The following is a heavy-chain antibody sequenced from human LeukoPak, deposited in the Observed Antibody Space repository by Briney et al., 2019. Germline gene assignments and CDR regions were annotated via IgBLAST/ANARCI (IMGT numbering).Heavy chain of an antibody. J-gene: IGHJ4*02. CDR2: TYYRSKWYN. CDR3: ARDVANYYDSSGYYTSGFDY. CDR1: GDSVSSNIAA. D-gene: IGHD3-22*01. Sequence: SQTLSLTCAISGDSVSSNIAAWNWIRQSPSRGLEWLGRTYYRSKWYNDYAVSVKSRITINPDTSKNQFSLQLKSVTLEDTAVYYCARDVANYYDSSGYYTSGFDYWGQGTLVTVSS. V-gene: IGHV6-1*01.